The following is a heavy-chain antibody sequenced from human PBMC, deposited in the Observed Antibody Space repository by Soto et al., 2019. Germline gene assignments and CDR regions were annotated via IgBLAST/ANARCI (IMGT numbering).Heavy chain of an antibody. D-gene: IGHD2-2*01. CDR2: ISGSGGST. J-gene: IGHJ4*02. Sequence: EVQLLESGGGLVQPGGSLRLSCAASGFTFSSYAMSWVRQAPGKGLEWVSAISGSGGSTYYADSVKGRFTISRDNSKNTLYLQMNSLRAENTGVYYCAKEPGLVGTFDYWGQGTLVTVSS. CDR3: AKEPGLVGTFDY. V-gene: IGHV3-23*01. CDR1: GFTFSSYA.